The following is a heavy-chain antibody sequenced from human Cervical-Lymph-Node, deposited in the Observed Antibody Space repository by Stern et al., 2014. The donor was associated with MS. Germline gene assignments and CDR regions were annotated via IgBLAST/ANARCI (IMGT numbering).Heavy chain of an antibody. CDR1: GYTFTDYN. J-gene: IGHJ4*02. D-gene: IGHD1-26*01. CDR2: ISPDGGRT. V-gene: IGHV1-46*01. Sequence: VQVVEYGAEVKEPGASVKVSCTGSGYTFTDYNIQWVRQAPGPGLEWMGMISPDGGRTAYAPKFRVRVTMTRDKSTATVYMELNSLRSEDTAVYFCARVAPTVGAAYWGQGTLVTVSS. CDR3: ARVAPTVGAAY.